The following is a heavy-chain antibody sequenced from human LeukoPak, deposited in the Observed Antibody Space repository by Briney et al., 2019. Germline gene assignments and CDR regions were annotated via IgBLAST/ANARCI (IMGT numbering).Heavy chain of an antibody. CDR1: GYTFTSYD. D-gene: IGHD2-2*01. V-gene: IGHV1-8*03. J-gene: IGHJ4*02. CDR3: ARGGVYCSSTSCYIDY. Sequence: GASVKVSCKASGYTFTSYDINWVRQATGQGLEWMGWMNPNSGNTGYAQKFQGRVTITRNTSISTAYMELSSLRSEDTAVYYCARGGVYCSSTSCYIDYWGQGTLVTVSS. CDR2: MNPNSGNT.